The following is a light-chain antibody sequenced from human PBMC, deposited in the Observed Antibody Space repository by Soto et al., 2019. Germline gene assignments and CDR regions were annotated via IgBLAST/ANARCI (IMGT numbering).Light chain of an antibody. J-gene: IGKJ2*01. CDR2: WAS. Sequence: DIVMTQSPDSLAVSLGESATINCKSSQSVLYSSNNKNYLTWYQQKPGQPPKLLIYWASTRESGVPVRFSGSGSGIDFTLTISSLQAEDGAVYYCQQYYSIPHTFGQGTKLEIK. CDR3: QQYYSIPHT. CDR1: QSVLYSSNNKNY. V-gene: IGKV4-1*01.